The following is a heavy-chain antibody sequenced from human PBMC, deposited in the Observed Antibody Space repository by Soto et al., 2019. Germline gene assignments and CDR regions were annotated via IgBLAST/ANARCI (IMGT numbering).Heavy chain of an antibody. CDR1: GFTFRSYA. J-gene: IGHJ6*02. CDR2: ISDSGVGT. CDR3: VKCSRSTCSNNGMDF. D-gene: IGHD4-4*01. V-gene: IGHV3-23*01. Sequence: EVQLLESGGGLVQPGGSLRLSCAASGFTFRSYAMTWVRQAPGMGLECVSGISDSGVGTAYADSVKGRFTISRDNSKNTLYLQMNSLRDEDTAIYYCVKCSRSTCSNNGMDFWCQGTTVTVFS.